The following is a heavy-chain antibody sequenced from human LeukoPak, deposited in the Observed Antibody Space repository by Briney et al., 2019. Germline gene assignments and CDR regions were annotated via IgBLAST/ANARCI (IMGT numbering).Heavy chain of an antibody. CDR1: GGSFSGYY. V-gene: IGHV4-34*01. J-gene: IGHJ4*02. D-gene: IGHD2-2*01. CDR2: INHSGST. Sequence: SETLSLTCAVDGGSFSGYYWSWIRQPPGKWLEWIGEINHSGSTNYNPSLKSRVTISVDTSKNQFSLKLSSVTAADTAVYYCARSRVRRYCSSTSCPRYYFDYWGQGTLVTVSS. CDR3: ARSRVRRYCSSTSCPRYYFDY.